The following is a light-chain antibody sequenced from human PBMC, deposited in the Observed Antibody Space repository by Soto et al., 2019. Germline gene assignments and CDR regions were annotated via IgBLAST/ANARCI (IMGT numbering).Light chain of an antibody. Sequence: DIQMTQSPSTLSASVGDRVSITCRASQSISSWLAWYQQKPGKAPKLLIYKTSSLESGVPSRFSGSGSGTEFTLTISSLQADDFATYYCQQRATFGQGTKVEIK. V-gene: IGKV1-5*03. CDR3: QQRAT. CDR1: QSISSW. J-gene: IGKJ1*01. CDR2: KTS.